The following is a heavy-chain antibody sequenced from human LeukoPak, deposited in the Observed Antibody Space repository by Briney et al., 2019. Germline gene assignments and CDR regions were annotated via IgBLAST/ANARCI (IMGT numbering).Heavy chain of an antibody. CDR2: ISGSGGST. CDR3: AKTLGYCSGGSCYSGVIDY. J-gene: IGHJ4*02. CDR1: GFTFSSYS. V-gene: IGHV3-23*01. D-gene: IGHD2-15*01. Sequence: GGSLRLSCAASGFTFSSYSMNWVRQAPGKGLEWVSAISGSGGSTYYADSVKGRFTISRDNSKNTLYLQMNSLRAEDTAVYYCAKTLGYCSGGSCYSGVIDYWGQGTLVTVSS.